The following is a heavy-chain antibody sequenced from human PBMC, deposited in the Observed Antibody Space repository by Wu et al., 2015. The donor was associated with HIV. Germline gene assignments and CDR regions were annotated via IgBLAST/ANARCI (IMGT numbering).Heavy chain of an antibody. V-gene: IGHV1-2*02. Sequence: QVQLLQSGAEVKKPGASVMVSCKASGYTFIDYYIYWVRQAPGQGPEWMGWINTNRGGTKYAQKFQGRVTMTRDTSISTAYIELSGLTSDDTAVYYCTRDELFRVDDAFDMWGQGTLVTVSS. CDR2: INTNRGGT. CDR1: GYTFIDYY. D-gene: IGHD3-10*01. J-gene: IGHJ3*02. CDR3: TRDELFRVDDAFDM.